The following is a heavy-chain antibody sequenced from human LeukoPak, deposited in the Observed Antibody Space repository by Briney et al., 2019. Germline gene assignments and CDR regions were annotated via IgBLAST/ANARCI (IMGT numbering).Heavy chain of an antibody. V-gene: IGHV3-23*01. CDR3: AKVGDERFLEWLARGGYFDY. CDR1: GFTFSSYA. CDR2: ISGSGGGGST. Sequence: PGGSLRLSCAASGFTFSSYAMSWVRQAPGKGLEWVSTISGSGGGGSTYYADSVKGRFTISRDNSKNTLYLQMNSLRAEDTAVYYCAKVGDERFLEWLARGGYFDYWGQGTLVTVSS. D-gene: IGHD3-3*01. J-gene: IGHJ4*02.